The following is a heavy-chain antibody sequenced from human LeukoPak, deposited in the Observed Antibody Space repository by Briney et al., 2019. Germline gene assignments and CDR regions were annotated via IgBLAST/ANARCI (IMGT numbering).Heavy chain of an antibody. Sequence: SGGSLRLSCAASGFIFSNYAMNWVRQAPGKGLEWVSTISDSGGSTYNADSVKGRFTISRDNSKDTLYLQMNSLRAEDTAVYYCAKRYRSSWSSFDYWGQGTLVTVSS. CDR3: AKRYRSSWSSFDY. D-gene: IGHD6-13*01. CDR1: GFIFSNYA. V-gene: IGHV3-23*01. J-gene: IGHJ4*02. CDR2: ISDSGGST.